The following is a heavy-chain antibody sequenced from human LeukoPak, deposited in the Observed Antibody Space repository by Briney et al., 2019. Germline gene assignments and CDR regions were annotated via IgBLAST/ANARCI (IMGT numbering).Heavy chain of an antibody. V-gene: IGHV3-30-3*01. D-gene: IGHD3-16*01. CDR2: ISYDGSNK. CDR1: RFTFSSYA. J-gene: IGHJ5*02. CDR3: ARSNRLRNWFDP. Sequence: GGSLRLSCAASRFTFSSYAMHWVRQAPGKGLEWVAVISYDGSNKYYADSVKGRFTISRDNSKNTLYLQMNSLRAEDTAVYYCARSNRLRNWFDPWGQGTLVTVSS.